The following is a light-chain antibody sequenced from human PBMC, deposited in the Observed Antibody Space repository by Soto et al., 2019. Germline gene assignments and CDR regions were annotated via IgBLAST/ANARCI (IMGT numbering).Light chain of an antibody. V-gene: IGLV2-14*01. CDR1: SNDVGAYVY. J-gene: IGLJ7*01. CDR2: EVT. CDR3: SSYRGSSTLT. Sequence: QSALTQPASVSGSPGQSITISCTGTSNDVGAYVYVSWYHQHPGKAPKLIIYEVTYRPSGVSNRFSGSQSGNTASLTISGLQAEDEADYYCSSYRGSSTLTFGGGTQLTVL.